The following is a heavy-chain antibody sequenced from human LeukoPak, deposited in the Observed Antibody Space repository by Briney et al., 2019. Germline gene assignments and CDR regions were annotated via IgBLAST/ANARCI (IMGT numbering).Heavy chain of an antibody. Sequence: SETLSLTCTVTGGSISNYYWSWIRQPPGKGLEWIGYIYYSGSTNYNPSLKSRVTISVDTSKNQFSLKLSSVAAADTAVYYCARHEGYFDYWGQGTLVTVSS. J-gene: IGHJ4*02. CDR2: IYYSGST. CDR1: GGSISNYY. CDR3: ARHEGYFDY. V-gene: IGHV4-59*08.